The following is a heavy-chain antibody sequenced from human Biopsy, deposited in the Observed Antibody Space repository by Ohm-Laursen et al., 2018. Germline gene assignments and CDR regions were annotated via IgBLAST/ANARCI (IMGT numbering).Heavy chain of an antibody. J-gene: IGHJ1*01. CDR3: ATKLTGYFHH. D-gene: IGHD3-9*01. Sequence: ASVKVSCKTPGGTFSNYGVNWVRQVPGQGLEWLGGNIPILGTGNYAQKFQDRVTVAADTSTSTATMELRSLRSDDTAVYYCATKLTGYFHHWGQGTLVIVSS. CDR1: GGTFSNYG. V-gene: IGHV1-69*06. CDR2: NIPILGTG.